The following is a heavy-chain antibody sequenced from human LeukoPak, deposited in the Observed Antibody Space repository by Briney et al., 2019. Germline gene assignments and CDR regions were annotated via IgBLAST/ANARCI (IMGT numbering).Heavy chain of an antibody. CDR1: GFTFSSYG. CDR2: ISGGGSGT. Sequence: GGSLRLSCAASGFTFSSYGMSWVRQAPGKGLEWVSAISGGGSGTYYADSVKGRFTISRDNSKNTLYVQMNSLRAEDTAVYYCAKDGGSITGRWFDPWGQGTLVTVSS. V-gene: IGHV3-23*01. J-gene: IGHJ5*02. CDR3: AKDGGSITGRWFDP. D-gene: IGHD1-14*01.